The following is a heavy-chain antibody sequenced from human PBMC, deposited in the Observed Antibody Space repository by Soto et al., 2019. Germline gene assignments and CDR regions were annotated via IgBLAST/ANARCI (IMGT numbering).Heavy chain of an antibody. V-gene: IGHV1-18*04. CDR1: GYTFTSYG. CDR2: ISAYNGNT. CDR3: ARDEKLGYCTNGVCYTDNHYYYYYGMDV. Sequence: ASVKVSCKASGYTFTSYGISWVRQAPGQGLEWMGWISAYNGNTNYAQKLQGRVTMTTDTSTSTAYMELRSLRSDDTAVYYCARDEKLGYCTNGVCYTDNHYYYYYGMDVWGQGPTVTVSS. J-gene: IGHJ6*02. D-gene: IGHD2-8*01.